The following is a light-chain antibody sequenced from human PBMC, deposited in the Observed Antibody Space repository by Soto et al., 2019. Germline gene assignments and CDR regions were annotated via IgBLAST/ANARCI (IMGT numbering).Light chain of an antibody. V-gene: IGKV3-15*01. CDR1: QSVSRN. J-gene: IGKJ3*01. Sequence: DIVVTQSPGILSVSPGERATLSCRASQSVSRNLAWYQQKPGQAPTLLIYGASTRATGIPARFTGSGSGTEFTLTISSLQSEDFAVFYFQEYSKWPLFTFGPGTKVDIK. CDR3: QEYSKWPLFT. CDR2: GAS.